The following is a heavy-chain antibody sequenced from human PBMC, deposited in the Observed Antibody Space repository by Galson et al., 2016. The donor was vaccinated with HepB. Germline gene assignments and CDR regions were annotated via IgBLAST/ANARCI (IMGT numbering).Heavy chain of an antibody. CDR1: GFTFSDYY. CDR2: ISSRSTYI. CDR3: AREGHSYGYEIGY. V-gene: IGHV3-11*06. Sequence: SLRLSCAASGFTFSDYYMSWIRQAPGKGLEWVSYISSRSTYINYADSVKGRFTISRDNAKNSLFLQMNSLRAEDTAVYYCAREGHSYGYEIGYWGQGVLVTVSS. J-gene: IGHJ4*02. D-gene: IGHD5-18*01.